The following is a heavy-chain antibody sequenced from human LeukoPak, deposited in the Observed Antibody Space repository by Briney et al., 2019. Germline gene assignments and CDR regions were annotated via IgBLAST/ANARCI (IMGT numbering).Heavy chain of an antibody. CDR2: IKHSGST. CDR1: GGSFSGHY. D-gene: IGHD6-6*01. Sequence: SETLSLTCAVYGGSFSGHYWSWVRQPPGKGLEWIGEIKHSGSTNYNPSLKSRVTISVDTSKNQFSLKLSSVTAADTAVYYCARGRIAARPYAFDIWGQGTMVTVSS. V-gene: IGHV4-34*01. J-gene: IGHJ3*02. CDR3: ARGRIAARPYAFDI.